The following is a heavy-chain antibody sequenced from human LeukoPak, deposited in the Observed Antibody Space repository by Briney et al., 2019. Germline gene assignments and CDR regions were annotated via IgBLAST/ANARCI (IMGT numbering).Heavy chain of an antibody. CDR3: AKWYYYDSSGYRDY. D-gene: IGHD3-22*01. CDR1: GFTFSSYS. Sequence: HPGGSLRLSCAASGFTFSSYSMNWVRQAPGKGLEWVSAISGSGGSTYYADSVKGRFTISRDNSKNTLYLQMNSLRAEDTAVYYCAKWYYYDSSGYRDYWGQGTLVTVSS. V-gene: IGHV3-23*01. J-gene: IGHJ4*02. CDR2: ISGSGGST.